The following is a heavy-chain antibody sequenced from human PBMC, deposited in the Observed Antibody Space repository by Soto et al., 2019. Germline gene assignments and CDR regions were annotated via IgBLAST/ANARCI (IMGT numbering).Heavy chain of an antibody. CDR1: GGSISSYY. V-gene: IGHV4-59*01. CDR2: IYSSGST. D-gene: IGHD3-16*02. CDR3: ARDKIWGSYRRHFDY. J-gene: IGHJ4*02. Sequence: SETLSLTCTVSGGSISSYYWSWIRQPPGKGLEWIGYIYSSGSTNHNPSLKSRVTISVDTSKNQFSLKLRSVTAADTAVYYCARDKIWGSYRRHFDYWGQGTLVTVPQ.